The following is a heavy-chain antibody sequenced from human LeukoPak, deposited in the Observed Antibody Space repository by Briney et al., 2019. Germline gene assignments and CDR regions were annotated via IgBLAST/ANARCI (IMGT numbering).Heavy chain of an antibody. CDR2: INDGSSSI. CDR1: GFTFSSYI. D-gene: IGHD1-26*01. CDR3: ATSGSYGTDY. Sequence: GGSLRLSCAASGFTFSSYIMNWVRQAPGEGLDWVSYINDGSSSIFYADSVKGRFTISRDNAKNSLYLQMNSLRAEDTAVYYCATSGSYGTDYWGQGTLVTVSS. V-gene: IGHV3-48*01. J-gene: IGHJ4*02.